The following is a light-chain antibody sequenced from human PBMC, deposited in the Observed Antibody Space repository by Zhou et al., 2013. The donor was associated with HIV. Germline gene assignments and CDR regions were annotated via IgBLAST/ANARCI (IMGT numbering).Light chain of an antibody. Sequence: EIVLTQSPGTLSLSPGERGTLSCRASQNIAGNYLAWYQQKPGQAPRLLIYGASTKTTGIPNRFSGSGSGTDFTLTISRLELEDFAVYYCQQYIDWPPYTFGQGTKLEIK. J-gene: IGKJ2*01. CDR1: QNIAGNY. CDR2: GAS. CDR3: QQYIDWPPYT. V-gene: IGKV3-20*01.